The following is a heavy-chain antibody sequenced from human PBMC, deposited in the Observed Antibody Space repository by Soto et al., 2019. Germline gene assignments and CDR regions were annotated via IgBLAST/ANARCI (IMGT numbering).Heavy chain of an antibody. CDR3: AREASAVISLDY. J-gene: IGHJ4*02. D-gene: IGHD6-19*01. V-gene: IGHV1-2*02. CDR1: GYILTSYS. CDR2: FNPNSGDT. Sequence: SVKVSCKASGYILTSYSMHWVRQTPGQGLEWVGWFNPNSGDTIYAQKFQGRVTLTGDTSISTAYMELYSLTSDDTAVYYCAREASAVISLDYWGQGTLVTVSS.